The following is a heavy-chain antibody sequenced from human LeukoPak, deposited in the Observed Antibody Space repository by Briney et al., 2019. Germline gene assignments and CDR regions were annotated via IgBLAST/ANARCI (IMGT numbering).Heavy chain of an antibody. V-gene: IGHV3-48*03. CDR1: GMGFPSYE. CDR3: TYYRERPSLVNSRAVDP. Sequence: PGGSPLISSIVLGMGFPSYEVVWGGQSPGKGLDWVSSINPSGNAVRMADSLRGRLSVSRDNSKNSLYLELRSVTPEDTAVFFWTYYRERPSLVNSRAVDPSGEGTLVIVSS. D-gene: IGHD3-16*01. CDR2: INPSGNAV. J-gene: IGHJ5*02.